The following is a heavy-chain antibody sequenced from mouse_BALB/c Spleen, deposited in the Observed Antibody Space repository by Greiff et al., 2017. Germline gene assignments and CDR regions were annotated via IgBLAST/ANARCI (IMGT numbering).Heavy chain of an antibody. CDR3: ATTMITTMYAMDY. D-gene: IGHD2-4*01. CDR1: GYSFTGYT. CDR2: INPYNGGT. J-gene: IGHJ4*01. V-gene: IGHV1-18*01. Sequence: VQLQQSGPELVKPGASMKISCKASGYSFTGYTMNWVKQSHGKNLEWIGLINPYNGGTSYNQKFKGKATLTVDKSSSTAYMELLSLTSEDSAVYYCATTMITTMYAMDYWGQGTSVTVSS.